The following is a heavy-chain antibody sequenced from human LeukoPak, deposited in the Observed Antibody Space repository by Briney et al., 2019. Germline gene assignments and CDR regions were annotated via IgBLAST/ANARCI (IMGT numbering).Heavy chain of an antibody. CDR3: AREDAVSTDDAFDL. CDR2: VYYSGST. Sequence: SETLSLTCTVSGGSVSTIDYYWGWIRQPPGKGLEWIGSVYYSGSTYYNAPPKSRVTISVDTSKNQFSLKLSAVTAADTAMYYCAREDAVSTDDAFDLWGQGTM. D-gene: IGHD1-1*01. J-gene: IGHJ3*01. V-gene: IGHV4-39*07. CDR1: GGSVSTIDYY.